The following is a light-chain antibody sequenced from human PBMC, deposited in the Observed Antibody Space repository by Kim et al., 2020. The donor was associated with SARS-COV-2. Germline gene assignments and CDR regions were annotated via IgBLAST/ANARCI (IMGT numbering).Light chain of an antibody. CDR3: LLFYSGVQI. J-gene: IGLJ2*01. CDR1: TGGVTSGHY. CDR2: DTA. Sequence: PGGTVTPTCASSTGGVTSGHYPFWIQQKPGPAPRTLIYDTANQHSWTPARFSGSLLGGKAALTLSDAQPEDEAENYCLLFYSGVQIFGGGTQLTVL. V-gene: IGLV7-46*01.